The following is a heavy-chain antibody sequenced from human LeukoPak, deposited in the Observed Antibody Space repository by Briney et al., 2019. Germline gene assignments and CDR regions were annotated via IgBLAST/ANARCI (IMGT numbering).Heavy chain of an antibody. J-gene: IGHJ5*02. V-gene: IGHV3-15*01. CDR2: IKTKTEGGAT. Sequence: GGSLRLSCVVSGFTFSNAWMTWVRQAPGKGLEWVGRIKTKTEGGATDYIAPVKGRFIISRDDSNNTLYLQMNSLQTEDTAVYYSATVDIVSTIRSWGQGTLVTVPS. CDR3: ATVDIVSTIRS. D-gene: IGHD5/OR15-5a*01. CDR1: GFTFSNAW.